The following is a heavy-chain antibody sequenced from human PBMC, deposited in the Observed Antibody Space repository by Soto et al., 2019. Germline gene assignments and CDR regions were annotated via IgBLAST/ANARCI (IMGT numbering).Heavy chain of an antibody. Sequence: SETLSLTCTVSGGSISSYYWSWIRQPPGKGLEWIGYIYYSGSTNYNPSLKSRVTISVDTSKNQFSLKLSSVTAADTAVYYCARDLKRDDDDWFDPWGQGTLVTVSS. CDR2: IYYSGST. CDR1: GGSISSYY. CDR3: ARDLKRDDDDWFDP. J-gene: IGHJ5*02. V-gene: IGHV4-59*01. D-gene: IGHD3-16*01.